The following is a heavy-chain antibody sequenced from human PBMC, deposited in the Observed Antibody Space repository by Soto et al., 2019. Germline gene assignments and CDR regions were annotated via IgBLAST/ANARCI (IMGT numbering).Heavy chain of an antibody. CDR3: AAELYSGGRCCSFDV. Sequence: ASVKVSCKASGYTFTSYYMHWVRQAPGQGLEWMGIINPSGGSTSYAQKFQGRVTMTRDTSTSTVYMELSSLRSEDTAMYYCAAELYSGGRCCSFDVWGQGTMVTVSS. CDR1: GYTFTSYY. V-gene: IGHV1-46*01. D-gene: IGHD2-15*01. CDR2: INPSGGST. J-gene: IGHJ3*01.